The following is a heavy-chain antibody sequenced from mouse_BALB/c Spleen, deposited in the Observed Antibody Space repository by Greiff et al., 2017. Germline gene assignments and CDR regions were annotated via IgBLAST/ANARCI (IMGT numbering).Heavy chain of an antibody. V-gene: IGHV3-6*02. CDR2: ISYDGSN. Sequence: EVKLVESGPGLVKPSQSLSLTCSVTGYSITSGYYWNWIRQFPGNKLEWMGYISYDGSNNYNPSLKNRISITRDTSKNQFFLKLNSVTTEDTATYYCARRVQRITPCYAMDYWGQGTSVTVSS. CDR1: GYSITSGYY. D-gene: IGHD2-4*01. CDR3: ARRVQRITPCYAMDY. J-gene: IGHJ4*01.